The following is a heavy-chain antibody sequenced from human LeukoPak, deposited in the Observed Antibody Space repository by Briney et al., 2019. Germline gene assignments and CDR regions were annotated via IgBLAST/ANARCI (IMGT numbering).Heavy chain of an antibody. CDR2: INHSGYT. CDR1: GVSFNNYY. D-gene: IGHD4-17*01. J-gene: IGHJ4*02. V-gene: IGHV4-34*01. Sequence: SQTLSLTCAVSGVSFNNYYWSWVRQTPGKGLEWIGEINHSGYTNDSPSLKSRVTLSIDTSRKQFSLNLRSVTVADTGIYYCTRMTTGHDYWGQGTLVTVSS. CDR3: TRMTTGHDY.